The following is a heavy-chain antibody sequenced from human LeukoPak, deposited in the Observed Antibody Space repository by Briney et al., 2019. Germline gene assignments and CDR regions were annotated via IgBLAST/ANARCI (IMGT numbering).Heavy chain of an antibody. CDR1: GGSFSGYY. Sequence: PSETLSLTCAVYGGSFSGYYWSWIRQPPGKGLEWIGEINHSGSTNYNPSLKSRVTISVDTSKNQFSLKLSSVTAADTAVYYCARGVWFGELYYYYGMDVWGQGTTVTVSS. D-gene: IGHD3-10*01. J-gene: IGHJ6*02. CDR2: INHSGST. V-gene: IGHV4-34*01. CDR3: ARGVWFGELYYYYGMDV.